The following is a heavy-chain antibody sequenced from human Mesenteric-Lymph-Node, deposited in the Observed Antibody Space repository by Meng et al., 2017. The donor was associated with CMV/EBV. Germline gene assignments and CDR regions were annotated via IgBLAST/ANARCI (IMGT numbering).Heavy chain of an antibody. Sequence: GGSLRLSCAASGFTFSSYEMNWVRQAPGKGLEWVSYISSSGSTIYYADSVKGRFTISRDNSKNTLFLYMYSLRVDDTAVYYCAKDTRYILKIPGYGMDVWGQGTTVTVSS. CDR3: AKDTRYILKIPGYGMDV. D-gene: IGHD2-21*01. CDR1: GFTFSSYE. V-gene: IGHV3-48*03. CDR2: ISSSGSTI. J-gene: IGHJ6*02.